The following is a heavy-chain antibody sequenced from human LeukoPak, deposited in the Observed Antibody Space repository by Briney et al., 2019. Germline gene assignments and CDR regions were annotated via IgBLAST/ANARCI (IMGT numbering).Heavy chain of an antibody. CDR3: ARDNGSGSYYLPNYYGMDV. Sequence: SETLSLTCTVSGGSISSYYWSWIRQPAGKGLEWIGRTYTSGSTNYNPSLKSRVTMSVDTSKNQFSLKLSSVTAADTAVYYCARDNGSGSYYLPNYYGMDVWGQGTTVTVSS. D-gene: IGHD3-10*01. V-gene: IGHV4-4*07. CDR2: TYTSGST. J-gene: IGHJ6*02. CDR1: GGSISSYY.